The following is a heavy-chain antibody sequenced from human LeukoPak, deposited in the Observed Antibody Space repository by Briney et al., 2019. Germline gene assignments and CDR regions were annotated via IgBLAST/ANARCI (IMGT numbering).Heavy chain of an antibody. D-gene: IGHD3-9*01. CDR1: GYTFTGYY. J-gene: IGHJ3*02. V-gene: IGHV1-2*02. CDR2: INPNSGGT. CDR3: AREYYDILTGQTPDAFDI. Sequence: ASVKVSCKASGYTFTGYYMHWVRQAPGQGLEWMGWINPNSGGTNYAQKFQGRVTMTRDTSISTAYMELSRLRSDDTAVYYCAREYYDILTGQTPDAFDIWGQGTMVTVSS.